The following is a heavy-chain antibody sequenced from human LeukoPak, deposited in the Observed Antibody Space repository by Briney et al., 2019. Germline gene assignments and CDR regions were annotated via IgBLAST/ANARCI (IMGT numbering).Heavy chain of an antibody. V-gene: IGHV4-31*03. CDR2: IYYSGST. J-gene: IGHJ4*02. Sequence: SETLSLTCTVSGGSISSGGYSWSWIRQHPGKGLEWIGYIYYSGSTYYNPSLKSRVTISVDTSKNQFSLKLSSVTAADTAVYYCASRYSSSWYYFDYWGQGTLVTVSS. CDR3: ASRYSSSWYYFDY. CDR1: GGSISSGGYS. D-gene: IGHD6-13*01.